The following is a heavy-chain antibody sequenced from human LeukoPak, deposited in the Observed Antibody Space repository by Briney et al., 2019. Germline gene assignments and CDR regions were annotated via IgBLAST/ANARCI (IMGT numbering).Heavy chain of an antibody. CDR3: ARRISGVVPAAMKANWFDP. CDR2: INHSGST. J-gene: IGHJ5*02. Sequence: SETLSLTCAVYGGSFSGYYWSWIRQPPGKGLEWIGEINHSGSTNYNPSLKSRVTISVDTSKNQFSLKLSSVTAADTAVYYCARRISGVVPAAMKANWFDPWGQGALVTVSS. V-gene: IGHV4-34*01. D-gene: IGHD2-2*01. CDR1: GGSFSGYY.